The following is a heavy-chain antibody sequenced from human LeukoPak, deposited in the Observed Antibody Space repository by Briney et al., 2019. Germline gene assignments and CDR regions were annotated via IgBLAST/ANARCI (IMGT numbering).Heavy chain of an antibody. CDR3: ARGPLSITSLNYYYGMDV. J-gene: IGHJ6*02. CDR2: INHSGST. CDR1: GGSISSYY. V-gene: IGHV4-34*01. Sequence: SETLSLTCTVSGGSISSYYWSWIRQPPGKGLEWIGEINHSGSTNYNPSLKSRVTISVDTSKNQFSLKLSSVTAADTAVYYCARGPLSITSLNYYYGMDVWGQGTTVTVSS. D-gene: IGHD3-16*01.